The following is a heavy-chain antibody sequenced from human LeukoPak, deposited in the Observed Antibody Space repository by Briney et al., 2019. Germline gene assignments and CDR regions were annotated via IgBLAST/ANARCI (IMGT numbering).Heavy chain of an antibody. J-gene: IGHJ3*02. D-gene: IGHD5-12*01. Sequence: GGSLRLSCTASGFTVTTCYMSWVCQAPGKGLEWVSVMYTGGTTYYADSVKGRFTISREYSKNTLYLQMNSLSAEDTAVYYCARDRSGYDYTAFDIWGQGTMVIVS. CDR1: GFTVTTCY. CDR3: ARDRSGYDYTAFDI. V-gene: IGHV3-53*01. CDR2: MYTGGTT.